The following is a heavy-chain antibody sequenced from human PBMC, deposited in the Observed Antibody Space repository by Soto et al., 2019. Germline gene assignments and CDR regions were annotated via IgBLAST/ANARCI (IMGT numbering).Heavy chain of an antibody. V-gene: IGHV3-30*18. D-gene: IGHD6-13*01. CDR2: ISYDASDT. CDR1: GFTFSNYG. J-gene: IGHJ4*02. CDR3: AKDPGYSNSWPFDY. Sequence: QVQLVESGGGVVQPGRSLRLSCAASGFTFSNYGMHWVGQAPGKGLEWVAVISYDASDTYYADSVKGRFTISRDNSKNTLFLQMNSLRTDDTAVYYCAKDPGYSNSWPFDYWGQGTLVTVSS.